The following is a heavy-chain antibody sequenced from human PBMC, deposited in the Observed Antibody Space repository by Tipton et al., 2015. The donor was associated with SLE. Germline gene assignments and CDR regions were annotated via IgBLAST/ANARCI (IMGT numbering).Heavy chain of an antibody. Sequence: TLSLTCTVSGYSISSGYYWGWIRQPPGKGLEWIGSIYHSGSTFYNPSLKSRVTISVDTSKSQFSLKLHSVTAADTAVYYCATNGHGETYEFFTEYLRHWGQGTLVTVSS. V-gene: IGHV4-38-2*02. J-gene: IGHJ1*01. CDR1: GYSISSGYY. CDR3: ATNGHGETYEFFTEYLRH. D-gene: IGHD5-12*01. CDR2: IYHSGST.